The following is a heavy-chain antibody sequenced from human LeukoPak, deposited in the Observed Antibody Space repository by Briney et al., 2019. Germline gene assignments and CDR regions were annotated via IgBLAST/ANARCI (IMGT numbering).Heavy chain of an antibody. J-gene: IGHJ4*02. V-gene: IGHV3-53*01. CDR3: ARGLGSYGETSDY. CDR2: IYIGGGT. CDR1: GFTVNNNY. Sequence: GGSLRLSCAASGFTVNNNYMSWVRQAPGKGLEWVAVIYIGGGTYYAASVKGRFTISRDNAKNSLYLQMNSLRAEDTAVYYCARGLGSYGETSDYWGQGTLVTVSS. D-gene: IGHD4-17*01.